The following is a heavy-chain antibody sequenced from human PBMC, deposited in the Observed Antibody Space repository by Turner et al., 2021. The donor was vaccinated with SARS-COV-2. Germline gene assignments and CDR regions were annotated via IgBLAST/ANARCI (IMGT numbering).Heavy chain of an antibody. Sequence: VLMWGPGEGSSQPGGSRRLPGAVSGPPFSSNCMSWVRQAPGKGLEWVSVICRGSTYYADSVRGRFSISRDNSKNSLYLQMNSLRAEDTAVYYCAGEGYCSGGTCEGPFDFWGQGTLVTVSS. D-gene: IGHD2-15*01. CDR3: AGEGYCSGGTCEGPFDF. CDR2: ICRGST. V-gene: IGHV3-53*01. CDR1: GPPFSSNC. J-gene: IGHJ4*02.